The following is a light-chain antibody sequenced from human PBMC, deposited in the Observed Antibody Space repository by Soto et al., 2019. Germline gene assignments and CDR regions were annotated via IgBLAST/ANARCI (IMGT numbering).Light chain of an antibody. CDR3: QQSFSNPRT. J-gene: IGKJ1*01. V-gene: IGKV1-39*01. CDR1: QSISSY. Sequence: DLQMTQSPSSLSASVGDRVTITCRASQSISSYLNWYQQKPGKAPDLLIYAASTLQIGVPSRFTGSGSGTDFTLTISSLQPDDSATYYCQQSFSNPRTFGQGTKVEIK. CDR2: AAS.